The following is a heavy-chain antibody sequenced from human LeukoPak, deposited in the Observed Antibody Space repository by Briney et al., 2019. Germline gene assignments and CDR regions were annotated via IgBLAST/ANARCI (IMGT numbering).Heavy chain of an antibody. V-gene: IGHV3-21*01. CDR3: AREFFDREGGTTVLDY. Sequence: PGGSLRLSCAASGFTFSSTSMNWVRQAPGKGLEWVSSINSGSSYIFYADSVKGRFTISRDNAKNSLYLQMNSLRAEDTAVYYCAREFFDREGGTTVLDYWGQGTLVTVSS. CDR1: GFTFSSTS. CDR2: INSGSSYI. D-gene: IGHD1-26*01. J-gene: IGHJ4*02.